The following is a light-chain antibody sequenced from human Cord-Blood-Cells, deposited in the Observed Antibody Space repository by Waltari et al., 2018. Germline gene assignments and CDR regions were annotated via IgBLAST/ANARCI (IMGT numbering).Light chain of an antibody. J-gene: IGKJ1*01. V-gene: IGKV1-27*01. Sequence: DIQMTQSPSSLSASVGDRVTITCRASQGISNYLAWYQQKPGKVPKLLIYAASTLQSGVPSRFSGIGSGTDCTLTISSLQPEDVATYYCQKYNSAPRTFGQGTKVEIK. CDR1: QGISNY. CDR2: AAS. CDR3: QKYNSAPRT.